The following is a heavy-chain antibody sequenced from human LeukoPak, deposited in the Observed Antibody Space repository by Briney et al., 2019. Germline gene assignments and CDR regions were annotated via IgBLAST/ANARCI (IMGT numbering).Heavy chain of an antibody. CDR3: ARVLYGSGSQGDWFDP. D-gene: IGHD3-10*01. V-gene: IGHV1-8*01. J-gene: IGHJ5*02. CDR1: GYTFTSYD. Sequence: ASVKVSCKASGYTFTSYDINWVRQATGQGLEWMGWMNPNSGNTGYAQKFQGRVTMTRNTSISTAYMELSSLRSEDTAVYYCARVLYGSGSQGDWFDPWGQGTLVTVSS. CDR2: MNPNSGNT.